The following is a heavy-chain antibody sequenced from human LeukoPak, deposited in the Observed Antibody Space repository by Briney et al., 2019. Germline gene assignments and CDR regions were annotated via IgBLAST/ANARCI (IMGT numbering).Heavy chain of an antibody. V-gene: IGHV3-21*04. D-gene: IGHD1-26*01. Sequence: GGSLRLSCAASGFTFSSYNMKWVRQAPGKGLEWVSSISTSSSYIYYADSVKGRFTISRDNAKNSLNLQMNSLRVEDTAVYYCARDLDEFDLGATTSFDYWGQGTLVTVSS. J-gene: IGHJ4*02. CDR3: ARDLDEFDLGATTSFDY. CDR2: ISTSSSYI. CDR1: GFTFSSYN.